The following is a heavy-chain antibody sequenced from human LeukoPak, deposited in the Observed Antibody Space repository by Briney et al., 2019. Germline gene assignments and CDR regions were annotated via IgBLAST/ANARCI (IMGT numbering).Heavy chain of an antibody. CDR2: ICDSGRTV. CDR1: GFTFSDYY. V-gene: IGHV3-11*01. J-gene: IGHJ4*02. Sequence: GGSLILSCAASGFTFSDYYMSWLRQAPGKGLEWVAYICDSGRTVYYADSVKGRFTISRDNAKNSVYLQMNNLRAEDTAVYYCARDRLGDYDHSGYYDKWGQGTLVTVSS. D-gene: IGHD3-22*01. CDR3: ARDRLGDYDHSGYYDK.